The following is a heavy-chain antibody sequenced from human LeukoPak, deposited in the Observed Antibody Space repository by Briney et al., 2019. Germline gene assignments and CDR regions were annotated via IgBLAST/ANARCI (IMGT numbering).Heavy chain of an antibody. J-gene: IGHJ5*02. CDR3: AKDRVVVPAAMSWFDP. CDR2: IRYDGSNK. D-gene: IGHD2-2*01. Sequence: GGSLRLSCAASGFTFSSYGMHWVRQAPGKGLEWVAFIRYDGSNKYYADSVKGRFTISRDNSKNTLYLQMNSLRAEDTAVYYCAKDRVVVPAAMSWFDPWAQGTLVTVSS. CDR1: GFTFSSYG. V-gene: IGHV3-30*02.